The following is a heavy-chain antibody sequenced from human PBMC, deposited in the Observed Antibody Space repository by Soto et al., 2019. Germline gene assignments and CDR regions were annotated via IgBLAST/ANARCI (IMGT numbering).Heavy chain of an antibody. V-gene: IGHV2-5*02. CDR2: IYWDDDK. CDR1: GFSLSTSGVG. D-gene: IGHD3-16*01. J-gene: IGHJ5*02. Sequence: PTLVNPTQTLTLTCTFSGFSLSTSGVGVGWIRQPPGKALEWLALIYWDDDKRYSPSLKTRLSITKDTSKNQVVLTMTNMDPEDTATYFCARSKPSYDFLGFDPWGQGTLVTVSS. CDR3: ARSKPSYDFLGFDP.